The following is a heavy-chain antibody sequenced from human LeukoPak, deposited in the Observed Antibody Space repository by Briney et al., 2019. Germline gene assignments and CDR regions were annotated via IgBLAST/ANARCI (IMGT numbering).Heavy chain of an antibody. V-gene: IGHV3-21*01. Sequence: GESLKISCKGSGYSFTSYWIGWVRQAPGKGLEWVSSISSSSSYIYYADSVKGRFTISRDNAKNSLYLQMNSLRAEDTAVYYCASPQYSSSWYYFDYWGQGTLVTVSS. CDR3: ASPQYSSSWYYFDY. J-gene: IGHJ4*02. CDR1: GYSFTSYW. D-gene: IGHD6-13*01. CDR2: ISSSSSYI.